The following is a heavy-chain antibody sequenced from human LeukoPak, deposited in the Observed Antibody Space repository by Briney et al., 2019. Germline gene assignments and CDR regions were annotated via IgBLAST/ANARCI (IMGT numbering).Heavy chain of an antibody. CDR1: GFTFSTNA. Sequence: PGGSLRLSCLTSGFTFSTNAMSWVRQAPGKGLEWISGISGSGASTYYADSVTGRFTISRDNSRNTLYLQMNSLRGDDTAVYYCAKDSWSGNGVWDAFDIWGQGTMVTVSS. CDR2: ISGSGAST. J-gene: IGHJ3*02. D-gene: IGHD2-8*01. CDR3: AKDSWSGNGVWDAFDI. V-gene: IGHV3-23*01.